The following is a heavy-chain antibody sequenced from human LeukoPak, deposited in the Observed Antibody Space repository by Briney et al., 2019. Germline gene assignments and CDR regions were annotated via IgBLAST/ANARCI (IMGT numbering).Heavy chain of an antibody. CDR3: ARNLVLSYFDY. J-gene: IGHJ4*02. Sequence: GGSLRLSCAASGFTFSSYSMNWVRQAPGKGLEWVSSISSSSSYIYYADSVKGRFTISRDNAKNSLYLQMNSLRAEDTAVYYCARNLVLSYFDYWGQGTLVTVSS. V-gene: IGHV3-21*01. CDR2: ISSSSSYI. D-gene: IGHD6-13*01. CDR1: GFTFSSYS.